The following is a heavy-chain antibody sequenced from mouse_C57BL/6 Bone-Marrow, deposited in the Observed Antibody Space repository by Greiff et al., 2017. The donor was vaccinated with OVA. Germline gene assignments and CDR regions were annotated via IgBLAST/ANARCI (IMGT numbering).Heavy chain of an antibody. CDR1: GFNIKDDY. CDR3: TPYLDFDY. Sequence: EVQLQQSGAELVRPGASVKLSCTASGFNIKDDYMHWVKQRPEQGLEWIGWIDPENGDTEYASKFQGKATITADTSSNTAYLQLSSLTSEDTAVYYCTPYLDFDYWGQGTTLTVSS. J-gene: IGHJ2*01. V-gene: IGHV14-4*01. CDR2: IDPENGDT.